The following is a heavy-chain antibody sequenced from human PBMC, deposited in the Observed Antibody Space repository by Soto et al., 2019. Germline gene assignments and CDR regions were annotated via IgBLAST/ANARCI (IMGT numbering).Heavy chain of an antibody. J-gene: IGHJ6*02. D-gene: IGHD2-15*01. CDR3: ARRVVMGLEVIYYFYGMDV. V-gene: IGHV4-39*01. Sequence: SGSGGTMSPGANFGCRIRQDPGKGLEWIGSIYYSGSTYYNPSLKSRVTISVDTSKNQFSLKLSSVTAADTAVYYCARRVVMGLEVIYYFYGMDVWGQGTTV. CDR2: IYYSGST. CDR1: GGTMSPGANF.